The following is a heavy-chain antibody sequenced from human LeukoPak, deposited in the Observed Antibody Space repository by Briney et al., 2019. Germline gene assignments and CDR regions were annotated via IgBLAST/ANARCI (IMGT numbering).Heavy chain of an antibody. J-gene: IGHJ4*02. V-gene: IGHV1-2*02. CDR1: GYTFTGYY. Sequence: ASVKVSCKASGYTFTGYYMHWVRQAPGQGLEWMGWINPNSGGTNYAQKFQGRVTLTRDKSTSTVYMELSSLTSDDTAVYYCARTYCAEDCSIRYFDYWAREPWSPSPQ. CDR2: INPNSGGT. D-gene: IGHD2-21*02. CDR3: ARTYCAEDCSIRYFDY.